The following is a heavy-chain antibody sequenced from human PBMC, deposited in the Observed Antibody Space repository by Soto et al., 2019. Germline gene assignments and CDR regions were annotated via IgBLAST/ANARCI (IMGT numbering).Heavy chain of an antibody. V-gene: IGHV4-59*01. CDR3: ARGGVGDSVSRHYYYYGMDV. CDR1: GGSISSYY. CDR2: IYYSGST. J-gene: IGHJ6*02. Sequence: ASETLSLTCTVSGGSISSYYWTWIRQPPGKGLEWIGYIYYSGSTNYNPSLKSRVAISVDTSKNQFSLKLSSVTAADTAVYYCARGGVGDSVSRHYYYYGMDVWGQGTTVTVSS. D-gene: IGHD2-21*02.